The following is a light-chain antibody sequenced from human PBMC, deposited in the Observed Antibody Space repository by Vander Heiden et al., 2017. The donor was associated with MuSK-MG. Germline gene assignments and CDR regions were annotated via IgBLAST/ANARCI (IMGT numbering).Light chain of an antibody. V-gene: IGKV3-20*01. CDR2: ATS. J-gene: IGKJ5*01. CDR1: QSLSTSY. Sequence: EIVLTQSPGTLSLSPGERAALSCRASQSLSTSYLAWYQQKAGRAPRLLIYATSNRATGIPDRFSGSGSGTDFTLTISRLEPEDFAVYYCQQDDNSSITFGQGTLMEIK. CDR3: QQDDNSSIT.